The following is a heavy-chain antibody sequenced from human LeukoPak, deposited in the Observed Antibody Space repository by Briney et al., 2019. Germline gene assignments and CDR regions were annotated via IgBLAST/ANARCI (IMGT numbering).Heavy chain of an antibody. CDR2: IYSSGST. CDR1: GFTVSSNY. Sequence: PGGSLRLSCAASGFTVSSNYMNWVRQAPGKGLEWVSVIYSSGSTYYADSVKGRFTISRDNSKNTLYLQMNSLRAEDTAVHYCARDQAAMVSDAFDIWGQGTMVTVSS. CDR3: ARDQAAMVSDAFDI. V-gene: IGHV3-66*01. J-gene: IGHJ3*02. D-gene: IGHD5-18*01.